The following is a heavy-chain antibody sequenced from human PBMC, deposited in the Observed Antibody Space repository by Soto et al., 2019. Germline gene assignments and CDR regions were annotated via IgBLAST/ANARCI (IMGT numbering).Heavy chain of an antibody. CDR1: GFTFSSYG. Sequence: EESLRLSCAESGFTFSSYGMHWVRQAPGKGLQWVAVIWYDGSNKYYADSVKGRFTTSRDNSKNTLYLQMNSLRAEDTAVYYCARDLGIAAAGPYYYYYGMDVWGQGTTVTVSS. CDR3: ARDLGIAAAGPYYYYYGMDV. D-gene: IGHD6-13*01. V-gene: IGHV3-33*01. J-gene: IGHJ6*02. CDR2: IWYDGSNK.